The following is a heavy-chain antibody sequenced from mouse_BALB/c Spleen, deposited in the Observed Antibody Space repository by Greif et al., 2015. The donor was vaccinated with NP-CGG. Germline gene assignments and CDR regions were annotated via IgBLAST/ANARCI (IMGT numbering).Heavy chain of an antibody. Sequence: QVHVKQSGAELVKPGASVKLSCKASGYTFTSYYMYWVKQRPGQGLEWIGGINPSNGGTNFNEKFKSKATLTVDKSSSTAYMQLSSLTSEDSAVYYCTRFTTVVAYYAMDYWGQGTSVTVSS. CDR1: GYTFTSYY. D-gene: IGHD1-1*01. CDR2: INPSNGGT. V-gene: IGHV1S81*02. CDR3: TRFTTVVAYYAMDY. J-gene: IGHJ4*01.